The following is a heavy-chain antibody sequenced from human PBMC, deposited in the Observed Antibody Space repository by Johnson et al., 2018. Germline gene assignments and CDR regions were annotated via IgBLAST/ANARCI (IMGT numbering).Heavy chain of an antibody. V-gene: IGHV3-9*01. J-gene: IGHJ6*03. CDR2: ISWNSGTI. CDR1: GFTFDDYA. Sequence: VQLVQSGGGLVQPGRSLRLSCAASGFTFDDYAMHWVRQAPGKGLEWVSGISWNSGTIAYADSVKGRVTISRDNAKNSLYLQMNSLRAEDTALYYCAKDKVTGGTYSEPRGSYYYYYYMDVWGKGTTVTVSS. CDR3: AKDKVTGGTYSEPRGSYYYYYYMDV. D-gene: IGHD1-26*01.